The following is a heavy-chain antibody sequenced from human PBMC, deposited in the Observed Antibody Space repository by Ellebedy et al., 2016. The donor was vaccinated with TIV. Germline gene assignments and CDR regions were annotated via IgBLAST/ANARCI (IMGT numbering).Heavy chain of an antibody. CDR2: ISYSSDIT. D-gene: IGHD4-17*01. CDR1: GFAFSGYA. V-gene: IGHV3-23*01. CDR3: AVGRPNYGDFPS. Sequence: GESLKISCAASGFAFSGYAMSWVRQAPGKGLEWVSSISYSSDITHYADSVKGRFTISRDNSKNTLYLQMNSLRAEDTAVYYFAVGRPNYGDFPSWGQGTLVTVSS. J-gene: IGHJ5*02.